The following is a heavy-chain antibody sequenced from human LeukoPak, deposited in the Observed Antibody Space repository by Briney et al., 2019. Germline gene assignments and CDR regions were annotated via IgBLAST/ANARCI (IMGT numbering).Heavy chain of an antibody. D-gene: IGHD3-22*01. V-gene: IGHV1-46*01. CDR1: GYTFTSYY. Sequence: ASVKVSCKSSGYTFTSYYMHWVRQAPGQGLEGMGIINPSGGSTSYAQKFQGRVTMTRDTSTSTVYMELSSLRSEDTAVYYCAREGYYYDSSGWPPSYFDYWGQGTLVTVSS. CDR2: INPSGGST. CDR3: AREGYYYDSSGWPPSYFDY. J-gene: IGHJ4*02.